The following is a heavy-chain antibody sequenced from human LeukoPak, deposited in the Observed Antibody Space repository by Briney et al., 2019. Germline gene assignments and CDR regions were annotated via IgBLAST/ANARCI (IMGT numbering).Heavy chain of an antibody. J-gene: IGHJ4*02. CDR3: AKDGGYYYGSGSYSPLDY. CDR1: GFTFSSYW. V-gene: IGHV3-74*01. Sequence: AGGSLRLSCAASGFTFSSYWMHWVRQAPGKGLVWVSRINSDGSSTSYADSVKGRFTISRDNAKNTLYLQMNSLRAEDTAVYYCAKDGGYYYGSGSYSPLDYWGQGTLVTVSS. D-gene: IGHD3-10*01. CDR2: INSDGSST.